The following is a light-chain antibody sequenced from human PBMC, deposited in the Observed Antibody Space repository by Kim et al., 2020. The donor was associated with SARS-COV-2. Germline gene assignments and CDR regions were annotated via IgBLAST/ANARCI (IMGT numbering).Light chain of an antibody. Sequence: ELTQPPSASGTPGQRVTISCSGSSSNIGSNYVYWYQQLPGTAPKLLIHRNNQRPSGVPDRFSGSKSGTSASLAISGLRSEDEADYYCAAWDDSLSGRVFGGGTQLTVL. J-gene: IGLJ3*02. CDR2: RNN. V-gene: IGLV1-47*01. CDR1: SSNIGSNY. CDR3: AAWDDSLSGRV.